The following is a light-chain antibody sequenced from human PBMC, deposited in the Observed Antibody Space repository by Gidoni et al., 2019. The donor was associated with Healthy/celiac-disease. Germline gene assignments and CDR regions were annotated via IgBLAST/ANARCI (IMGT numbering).Light chain of an antibody. V-gene: IGKV3-15*01. CDR3: QQYNNWPRWT. CDR1: QSVSSN. J-gene: IGKJ1*01. Sequence: IVMTQFPATLSVSPGATATLSCRASQSVSSNLAWYQHKPGQAPRLLIYGASTRATGIPARFSGSGSGTEYTLTNSSLQSEDFAVYYCQQYNNWPRWTFGQGTKVEIK. CDR2: GAS.